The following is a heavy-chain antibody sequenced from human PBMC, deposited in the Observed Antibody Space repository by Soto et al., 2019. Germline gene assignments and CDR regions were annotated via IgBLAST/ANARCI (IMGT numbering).Heavy chain of an antibody. D-gene: IGHD2-8*01. CDR2: INHSGST. CDR1: GGSFSVYY. V-gene: IGHV4-34*01. J-gene: IGHJ4*02. Sequence: SETLSLTCAVYGGSFSVYYWTWIRQPPGTGLEWIGEINHSGSTNYNPSLKSRVTISVDTPKNQFSLKLTSVTAADTAVYYCARDKINGLFDYCGQGTLVTVSS. CDR3: ARDKINGLFDY.